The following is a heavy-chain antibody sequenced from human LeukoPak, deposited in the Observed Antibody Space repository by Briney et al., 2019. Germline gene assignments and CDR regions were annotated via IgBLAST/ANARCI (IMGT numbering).Heavy chain of an antibody. J-gene: IGHJ5*02. CDR2: IYTTGTT. V-gene: IGHV4-4*09. Sequence: SETLSLTCTVSGGSTSTYYLSWIRQPPGKGLEWMGFIYTTGTTHYNRSLESRATIAVHTTKKQFFLTLTSVTAADTAVYFCARHGDFWSGRSWFDPWGRGTLVTVSS. CDR3: ARHGDFWSGRSWFDP. D-gene: IGHD3-3*01. CDR1: GGSTSTYY.